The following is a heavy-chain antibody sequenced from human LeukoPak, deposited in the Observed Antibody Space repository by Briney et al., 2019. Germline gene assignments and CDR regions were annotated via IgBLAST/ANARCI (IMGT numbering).Heavy chain of an antibody. CDR2: ISTTGST. CDR1: GDSVSTYY. D-gene: IGHD1-26*01. CDR3: AREATVEGATII. Sequence: SETLSLTCTVSGDSVSTYYWSWIRQSAGKGLEWIGHISTTGSTTYNPSLKSRVTVSVDTSKNQFSLKLSSVTAADTAVYYCAREATVEGATIIWGQGTLVTVSS. V-gene: IGHV4-4*07. J-gene: IGHJ4*02.